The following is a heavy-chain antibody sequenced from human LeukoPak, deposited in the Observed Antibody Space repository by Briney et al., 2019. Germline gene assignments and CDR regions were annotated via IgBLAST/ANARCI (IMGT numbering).Heavy chain of an antibody. CDR2: IRYDGSNK. V-gene: IGHV3-30*02. CDR1: GFTFSSYG. CDR3: AKKWGYSYGDPFDY. Sequence: GGSLRLSCAASGFTFSSYGMHWVRQAPGKGLEWVAFIRYDGSNKYYADSVKGRFTISRDNSKNTLFLQMNSLRAEDTAVYYCAKKWGYSYGDPFDYWGQGTLVTVSS. J-gene: IGHJ4*02. D-gene: IGHD5-18*01.